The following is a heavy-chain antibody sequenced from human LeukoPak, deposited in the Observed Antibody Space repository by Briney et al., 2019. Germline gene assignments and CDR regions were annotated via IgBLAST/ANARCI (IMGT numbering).Heavy chain of an antibody. J-gene: IGHJ4*02. D-gene: IGHD3-3*01. V-gene: IGHV3-7*01. CDR3: ARDFCGASRVDYFDY. CDR1: VFTFSNYW. CDR2: RNTDGSET. Sequence: GGSLRLSCAASVFTFSNYWMSWVRRAPGKGLEWVANRNTDGSETENVGSVRGRFNITRDNAKQSLYLKMNSLRAEDTADYYCARDFCGASRVDYFDYCGQGPLVIVSS.